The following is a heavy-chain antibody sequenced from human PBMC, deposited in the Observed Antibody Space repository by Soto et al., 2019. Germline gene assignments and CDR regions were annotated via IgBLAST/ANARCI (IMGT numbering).Heavy chain of an antibody. V-gene: IGHV1-69*01. J-gene: IGHJ5*02. CDR3: ARMYSNYADWFDP. Sequence: QVQLVQSGAEVKKPGSSVKVSCKASGGTFSSYAISWVRQAPGQGLEWMGGIIPIFGTANYAQKFQGRVKISADESTSTAYMELSSLRSEDPAVYYCARMYSNYADWFDPWGQGTLVTVSS. CDR1: GGTFSSYA. CDR2: IIPIFGTA. D-gene: IGHD4-4*01.